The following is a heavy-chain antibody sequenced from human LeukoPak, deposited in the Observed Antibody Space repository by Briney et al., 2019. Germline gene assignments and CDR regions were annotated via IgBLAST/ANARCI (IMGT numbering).Heavy chain of an antibody. V-gene: IGHV3-30*01. CDR1: GFTFSSYA. CDR2: ISYDGSNK. CDR3: ARGGGSGWSPPFDY. Sequence: PGGSLRPSCAASGFTFSSYAMHWVRQAPGKGLEWVAVISYDGSNKYYADSVKGRFTISRDNSKNTLYLQMNSLRAEDTAVYYCARGGGSGWSPPFDYWGQGTLVTVSS. J-gene: IGHJ4*02. D-gene: IGHD6-19*01.